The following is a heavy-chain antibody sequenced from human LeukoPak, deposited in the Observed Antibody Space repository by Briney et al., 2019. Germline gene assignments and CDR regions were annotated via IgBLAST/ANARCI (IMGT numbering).Heavy chain of an antibody. CDR2: IRYDGSNK. J-gene: IGHJ4*02. CDR1: GFTFSSYA. D-gene: IGHD6-13*01. Sequence: GGSLRLSCAASGFTFSSYAMSWVRQAPGKGLEWVAFIRYDGSNKYYADSVKGRFTISRDNSKNTLYLQMNSLRAEDTAVYYCAKGGSSSWYYFDYWGQGTLVTVSS. V-gene: IGHV3-30*02. CDR3: AKGGSSSWYYFDY.